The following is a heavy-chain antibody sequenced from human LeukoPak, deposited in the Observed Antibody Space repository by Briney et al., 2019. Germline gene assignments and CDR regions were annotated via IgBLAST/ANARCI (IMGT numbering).Heavy chain of an antibody. Sequence: SETLSLTCTVSGASVRSYYWSWIRQPPGKGLEWIGSIYYTGSTSYNPSLKSRVTISLDTSRNQFSLRLNSVTAADTAAYYCARYAPPTTYYFDYWGQGTLVTVSS. CDR3: ARYAPPTTYYFDY. V-gene: IGHV4-59*02. CDR1: GASVRSYY. D-gene: IGHD2-2*01. CDR2: IYYTGST. J-gene: IGHJ4*02.